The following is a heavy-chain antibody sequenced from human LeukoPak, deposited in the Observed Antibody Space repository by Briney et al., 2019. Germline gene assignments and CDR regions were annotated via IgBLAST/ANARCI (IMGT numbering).Heavy chain of an antibody. CDR2: IIPIFGTA. CDR3: ARSGGIDWLNTFRW. D-gene: IGHD3-9*01. V-gene: IGHV1-69*13. J-gene: IGHJ4*02. CDR1: GGTFSSYA. Sequence: ASVKVSCKASGGTFSSYAISWVRQAPGQRLEWMGGIIPIFGTANYAQKFQGRVTITADESTSTAYMELSSLRSEDTAVYYCARSGGIDWLNTFRWWGQGTLVTVSS.